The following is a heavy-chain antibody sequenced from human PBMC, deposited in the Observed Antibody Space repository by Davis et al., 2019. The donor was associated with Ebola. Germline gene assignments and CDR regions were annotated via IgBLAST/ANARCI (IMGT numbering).Heavy chain of an antibody. Sequence: PGGSLRLSCAASGFTFSRYSMSWVRQAPGKGLVWVSGISGSGGRTYYADSVKGRFTISRDNSNNTLYLQMNSLRAEDTAVYYCAKSEANYYDGRPDYWGQGSLVTVSS. CDR3: AKSEANYYDGRPDY. J-gene: IGHJ4*02. CDR1: GFTFSRYS. CDR2: ISGSGGRT. D-gene: IGHD3-22*01. V-gene: IGHV3-23*01.